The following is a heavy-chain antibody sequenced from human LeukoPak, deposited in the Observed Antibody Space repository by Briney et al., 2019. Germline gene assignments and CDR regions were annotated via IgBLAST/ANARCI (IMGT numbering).Heavy chain of an antibody. V-gene: IGHV3-30*18. CDR2: ISYDGSNK. D-gene: IGHD6-13*01. CDR1: GFTFSSYG. J-gene: IGHJ4*02. CDR3: AKDLRQQLSLLLDY. Sequence: HPGGSLRLSCAASGFTFSSYGMHWVRQAPGKGLEWVAVISYDGSNKYYADSVKGRFTISRDNSKNTLYLQMNSLRAEDTAVYYCAKDLRQQLSLLLDYWGQGTLVTVSS.